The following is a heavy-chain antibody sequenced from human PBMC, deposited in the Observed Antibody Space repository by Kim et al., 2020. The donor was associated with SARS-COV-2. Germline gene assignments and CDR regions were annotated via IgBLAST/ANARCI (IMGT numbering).Heavy chain of an antibody. D-gene: IGHD3-22*01. Sequence: GGSLRLSCAASGFTFSSYSMNWVRQAPGKGLEWVSSISSSSSYIYYADSVKGRFTISRDNAKNSLYLQMNSLRAEDTAVYYCARGGYDSSGYYPQDYWGQGTLVTVSS. V-gene: IGHV3-21*01. CDR2: ISSSSSYI. CDR3: ARGGYDSSGYYPQDY. J-gene: IGHJ4*02. CDR1: GFTFSSYS.